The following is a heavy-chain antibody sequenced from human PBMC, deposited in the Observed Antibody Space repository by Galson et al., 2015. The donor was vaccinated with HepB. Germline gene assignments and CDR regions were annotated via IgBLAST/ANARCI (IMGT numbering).Heavy chain of an antibody. Sequence: QSGAEVKKPGESLKISCKGSGHSITSYWIGWVRQMPGRGLEWMGSIYLGDSDTRYSPSFQGQVTISADKSITTAYLQWSSLKASDTAMYYCARQLTIFGVIRVHDAFDMWGQGTMVTVSS. D-gene: IGHD3-3*01. CDR1: GHSITSYW. V-gene: IGHV5-51*01. J-gene: IGHJ3*02. CDR2: IYLGDSDT. CDR3: ARQLTIFGVIRVHDAFDM.